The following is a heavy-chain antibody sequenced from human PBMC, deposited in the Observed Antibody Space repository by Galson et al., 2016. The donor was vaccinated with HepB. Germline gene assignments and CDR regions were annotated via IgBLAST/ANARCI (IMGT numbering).Heavy chain of an antibody. J-gene: IGHJ4*02. CDR2: ISSDGGST. CDR3: ARPLNSGHDFLGY. Sequence: SLRLSCAASGFTFSSYAMHWVRQAPGKGLDYVSVISSDGGSTYFADSVKGRFTISRDNSKNTVYLQAGSLRPGDTAVYYCARPLNSGHDFLGYWGQGTLVTVSS. D-gene: IGHD5-12*01. V-gene: IGHV3-64*02. CDR1: GFTFSSYA.